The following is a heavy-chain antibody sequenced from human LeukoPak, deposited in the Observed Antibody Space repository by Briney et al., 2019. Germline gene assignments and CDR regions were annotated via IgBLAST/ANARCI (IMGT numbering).Heavy chain of an antibody. CDR3: AGLSGYDTYYFDY. D-gene: IGHD5-12*01. J-gene: IGHJ4*02. CDR2: INPNSGGT. Sequence: ASVKVSCKASGYSFTGYYMHWARQAPGQGLEWRGCINPNSGGTDYAQKFQGRVTMTRDTSISTAYMELSRLTSDDTAVYYCAGLSGYDTYYFDYWGQGTLVAVSS. V-gene: IGHV1-2*02. CDR1: GYSFTGYY.